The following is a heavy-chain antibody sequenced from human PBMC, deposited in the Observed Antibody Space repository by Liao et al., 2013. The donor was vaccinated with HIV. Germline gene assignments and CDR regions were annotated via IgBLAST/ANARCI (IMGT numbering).Heavy chain of an antibody. J-gene: IGHJ4*02. CDR2: IHYGADP. D-gene: IGHD3-10*01. CDR1: GGSVSSSGFR. Sequence: QLQLHESGPRLVKPSETLSLTCVVSGGSVSSSGFRWSWIRQTPGQGLEWMTSIHYGADPYVNASLKSRLSVSLDRSKNHFSLNLTSMAAADTAVYFCARDHNRGGGMDPFVHWGQGILVTVSS. V-gene: IGHV4-39*07. CDR3: ARDHNRGGGMDPFVH.